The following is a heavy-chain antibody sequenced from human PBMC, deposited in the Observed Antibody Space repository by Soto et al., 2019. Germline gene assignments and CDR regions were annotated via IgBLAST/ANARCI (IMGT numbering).Heavy chain of an antibody. V-gene: IGHV3-23*01. J-gene: IGHJ5*02. CDR2: ISGSGFNK. CDR3: AKNQGVELVPLATVDWFDP. CDR1: GFTFENFG. Sequence: PGGSLRLSCAAPGFTFENFGMSWVRQAPGKGLEWISSISGSGFNKYYADSVKGRFTISRDNSKNTVYLELNNLRAEDTAVYHCAKNQGVELVPLATVDWFDPWGQGSVVTVSS. D-gene: IGHD1-26*01.